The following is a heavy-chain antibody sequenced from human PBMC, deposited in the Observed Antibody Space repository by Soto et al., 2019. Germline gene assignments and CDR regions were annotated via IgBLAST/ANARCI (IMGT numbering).Heavy chain of an antibody. CDR1: GFTFSSYW. CDR3: ASLTSYYGSGRNGACYI. V-gene: IGHV3-74*01. J-gene: IGHJ3*02. CDR2: ITSAGSST. D-gene: IGHD3-10*01. Sequence: EVQLVESGGGLVQPGGSLRLSCAASGFTFSSYWMHWVRQAPGKGLVWVSRITSAGSSTSYADSVKGRFTISRDNAKNTLYLQMNSLRAEDTAVYDCASLTSYYGSGRNGACYIWGQGTMVTVSS.